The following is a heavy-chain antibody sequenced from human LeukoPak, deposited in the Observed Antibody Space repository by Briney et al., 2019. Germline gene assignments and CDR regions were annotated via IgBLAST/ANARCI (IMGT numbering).Heavy chain of an antibody. J-gene: IGHJ4*02. CDR3: AKAFKVGATYY. CDR1: GFTFSSYA. CDR2: ISGSGGST. V-gene: IGHV3-23*01. Sequence: GGSLTLSCAVSGFTFSSYAMSWVRQAPGKGLEWVSAISGSGGSTYYADSVKGRFTISRDNSKNTLYLQMNSLRAEDTAVYYCAKAFKVGATYYWGQGTLVTVSS. D-gene: IGHD1-26*01.